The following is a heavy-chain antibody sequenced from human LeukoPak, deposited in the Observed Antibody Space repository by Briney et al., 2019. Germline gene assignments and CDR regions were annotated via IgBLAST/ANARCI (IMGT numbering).Heavy chain of an antibody. CDR3: VLYYDSSGHPGDAFDI. CDR2: IYTSGST. D-gene: IGHD3-22*01. V-gene: IGHV4-61*02. Sequence: SQTLSLTCTVSGASISSGSYYWSWIRRPAGKGLEWIGRIYTSGSTNYNPSLKSRVTLSVDTSKNQFSLKLSSVTAADTAVYYCVLYYDSSGHPGDAFDIGGQGTMVTVSS. J-gene: IGHJ3*02. CDR1: GASISSGSYY.